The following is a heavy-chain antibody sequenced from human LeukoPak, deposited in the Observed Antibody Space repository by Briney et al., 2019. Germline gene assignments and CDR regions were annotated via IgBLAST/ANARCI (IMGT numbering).Heavy chain of an antibody. CDR2: ISSSSSYI. J-gene: IGHJ6*03. CDR3: ARIAEGIAVAGTRYYYYYMDV. Sequence: GGSLRLSCAASGFTFSSYSMNWVRQAPGKGLEWVSSISSSSSYIYYADSVKGRFTISRDNAKNSPYLQMNSLRAEDTAVYYCARIAEGIAVAGTRYYYYYMDVWGKGTTVTVSS. CDR1: GFTFSSYS. D-gene: IGHD6-19*01. V-gene: IGHV3-21*01.